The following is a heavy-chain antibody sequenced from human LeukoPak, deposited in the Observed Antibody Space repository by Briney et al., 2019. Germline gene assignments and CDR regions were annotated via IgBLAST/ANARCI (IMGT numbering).Heavy chain of an antibody. J-gene: IGHJ6*03. CDR2: ISGSGGST. CDR1: GFTFSSYA. D-gene: IGHD2-21*01. CDR3: AKDFHSWYYMDV. V-gene: IGHV3-23*01. Sequence: QPGGSLRLSCAASGFTFSSYAMSWVRQAPGKGLEWVSAISGSGGSTYYADSVKGRFTISRDNSKTTVYLRMNSLRTEDTAVYYCAKDFHSWYYMDVWGKGTTVTVSS.